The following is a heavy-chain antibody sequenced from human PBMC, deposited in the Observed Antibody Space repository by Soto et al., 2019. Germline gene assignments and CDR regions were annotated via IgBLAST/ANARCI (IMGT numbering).Heavy chain of an antibody. V-gene: IGHV3-23*01. Sequence: EVQLLESGGGLVQPGGSLRLSCLTSGFTFSDYAMNWVRQTPAKGLEWVSTITASGENTYYVDSVKGRFTVSRDNSKSTLYLQMTSLGAEDTAIYYCAKRRMGASRPLDYWGQGTQVTVSS. CDR3: AKRRMGASRPLDY. CDR2: ITASGENT. D-gene: IGHD1-26*01. CDR1: GFTFSDYA. J-gene: IGHJ4*02.